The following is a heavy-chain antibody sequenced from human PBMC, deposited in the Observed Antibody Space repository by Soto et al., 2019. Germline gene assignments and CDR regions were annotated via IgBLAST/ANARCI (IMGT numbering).Heavy chain of an antibody. CDR2: IYYSGST. V-gene: IGHV4-39*01. J-gene: IGHJ4*02. CDR1: GGSISSSSYY. Sequence: SETLSLTCTVSGGSISSSSYYWGWIRQPPGKGLEWIGSIYYSGSTYYNPSLKSRVTISVDTSKNQFSLKLSSVTAADTAVYYCARHVDLATIDYWGQGTLVTVSS. CDR3: ARHVDLATIDY. D-gene: IGHD5-12*01.